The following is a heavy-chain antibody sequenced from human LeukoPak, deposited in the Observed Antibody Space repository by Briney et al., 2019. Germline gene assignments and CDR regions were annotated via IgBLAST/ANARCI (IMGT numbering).Heavy chain of an antibody. Sequence: EASVKVSCKASGYTFTGYYMHWMRQAPGQGLEWMGWINPTSGGTNYAQKFQGRVTMTRDTSITTAFMELSRLRSDDTAVYYCALTPQTCIAVAGTGDYWGQGTLVTVSS. D-gene: IGHD6-19*01. CDR3: ALTPQTCIAVAGTGDY. J-gene: IGHJ4*02. CDR2: INPTSGGT. CDR1: GYTFTGYY. V-gene: IGHV1-2*02.